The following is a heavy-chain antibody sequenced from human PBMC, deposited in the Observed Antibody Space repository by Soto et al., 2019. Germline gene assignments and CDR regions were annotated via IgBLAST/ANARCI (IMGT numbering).Heavy chain of an antibody. Sequence: ASVKVSCKASGYTFTGYYMHWVRQAPGQGLEWMGWINPNSGGTNYAQKFQGWVTMTRDTSISTAYMELSRLRSDDTAVYYCARAECSSTSCQPTFDYWGQGTLVTVSS. V-gene: IGHV1-2*04. CDR1: GYTFTGYY. J-gene: IGHJ4*02. D-gene: IGHD2-2*01. CDR3: ARAECSSTSCQPTFDY. CDR2: INPNSGGT.